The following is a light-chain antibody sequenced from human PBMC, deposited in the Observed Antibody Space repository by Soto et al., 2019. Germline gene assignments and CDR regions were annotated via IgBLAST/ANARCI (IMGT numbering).Light chain of an antibody. CDR3: QHYGT. CDR2: DAI. J-gene: IGKJ3*01. CDR1: QNIHNH. Sequence: DKLMSQSPATLSVSPGERVTLSCRASQNIHNHMSWFLQKPGQTPRLLIYDAIIRAPDVPARFSGSGSGTDFTLTVSRLEPEDFAVYFCQHYGTFGPGTKVDIK. V-gene: IGKV3-15*01.